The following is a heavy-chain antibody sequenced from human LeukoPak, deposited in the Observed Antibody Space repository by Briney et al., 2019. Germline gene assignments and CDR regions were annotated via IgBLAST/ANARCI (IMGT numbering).Heavy chain of an antibody. CDR3: ARDERYDSSGYPFDY. CDR1: GYTFTDYY. V-gene: IGHV1-2*02. D-gene: IGHD3-22*01. Sequence: ASVKVSCKASGYTFTDYYMHWVRQAPGQGFEWMGWINPDSGGTNYAQKFQGRVTMTRDTSISTAYMELSRLRSDDTAVYYCARDERYDSSGYPFDYWGQGTLVTVSP. CDR2: INPDSGGT. J-gene: IGHJ4*02.